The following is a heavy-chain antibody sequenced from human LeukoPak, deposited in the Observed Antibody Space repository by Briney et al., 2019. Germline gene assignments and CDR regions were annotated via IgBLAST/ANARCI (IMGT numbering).Heavy chain of an antibody. Sequence: GGSLRLSCAASGFTVSNNYMTWVRQAPGKGLEWVSVIYSGGSTYYADSVKGQFTISRDNSKNTLYLQMNSLRAEDTAVYLCARVHRIAAPPHAFDIWGQGTMVTVSS. D-gene: IGHD6-13*01. V-gene: IGHV3-53*01. CDR1: GFTVSNNY. J-gene: IGHJ3*02. CDR2: IYSGGST. CDR3: ARVHRIAAPPHAFDI.